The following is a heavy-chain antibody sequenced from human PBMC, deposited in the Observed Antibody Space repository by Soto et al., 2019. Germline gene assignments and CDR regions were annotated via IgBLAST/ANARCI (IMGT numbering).Heavy chain of an antibody. CDR2: IFPKFGTT. Sequence: QVQLVQSGAEVKKPGSSVKVSCKASGDTDTNYVISWVRQAPGQGLEWMGGIFPKFGTTYSAQKLQDRLTITADESTSTVYMQLSSMRLYDTAVYYCEAEMTFGKLSVVWGKGTTVTVSS. CDR1: GDTDTNYV. D-gene: IGHD3-16*02. J-gene: IGHJ6*04. V-gene: IGHV1-69*01. CDR3: EAEMTFGKLSVV.